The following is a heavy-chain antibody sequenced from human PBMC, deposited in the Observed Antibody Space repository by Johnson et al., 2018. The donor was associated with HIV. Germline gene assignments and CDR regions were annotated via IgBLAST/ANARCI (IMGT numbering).Heavy chain of an antibody. CDR2: IGTAGDT. CDR1: GFTFSSYD. V-gene: IGHV3-13*01. J-gene: IGHJ3*02. Sequence: VQLVESGGGLVQPGGSLRLSCAASGFTFSSYDMHWVRQATGKGLEWVSAIGTAGDTYYPGSVKGRFTISRENAKNSLYLQMNSLRAGDTAVYYCVAATGANGLDIWGQGTKVTVSS. D-gene: IGHD1-26*01. CDR3: VAATGANGLDI.